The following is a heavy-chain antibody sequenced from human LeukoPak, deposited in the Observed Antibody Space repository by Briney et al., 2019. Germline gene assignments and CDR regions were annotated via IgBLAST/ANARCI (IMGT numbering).Heavy chain of an antibody. J-gene: IGHJ4*02. CDR1: GGSFSGYY. Sequence: SETLSLTCAVYGGSFSGYYWSWIRQPPGKGLEWIGEINHSGSTNYNPSLKSRVTISVDTSKNQFSLKLSSVTAADTAVHYCAREGGSYGFDYWGQGTLVTVSS. V-gene: IGHV4-34*01. CDR2: INHSGST. CDR3: AREGGSYGFDY. D-gene: IGHD1-26*01.